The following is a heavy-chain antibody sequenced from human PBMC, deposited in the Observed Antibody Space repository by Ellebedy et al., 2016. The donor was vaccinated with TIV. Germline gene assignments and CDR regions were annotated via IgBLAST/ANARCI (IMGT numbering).Heavy chain of an antibody. CDR1: GYTFTSDL. Sequence: AASVKVSCKASGYTFTSDLIHWVRQAPGQGLEWMGVINPSNGGTGYAQKFQGRVTMTRDTSASTVYMELSSLRSEDTAVYYCAKARFCSSPTCPNPYGMDVWGQGTTVTVSS. CDR3: AKARFCSSPTCPNPYGMDV. CDR2: INPSNGGT. D-gene: IGHD2-2*01. J-gene: IGHJ6*02. V-gene: IGHV1-46*01.